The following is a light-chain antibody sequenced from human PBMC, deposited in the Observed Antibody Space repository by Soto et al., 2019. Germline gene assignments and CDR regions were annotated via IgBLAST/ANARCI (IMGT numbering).Light chain of an antibody. J-gene: IGKJ1*01. CDR1: QSLRSTY. V-gene: IGKV3-20*01. CDR2: GAS. Sequence: EIVLTQSPGTLSLSPGEGATLACRASQSLRSTYLAWYQQKPGQAPRLLIYGASSRATGIPDRFSGSGSGTDFTLTISRLEPEDFAVYYCQQYGNSPQTFGQGTKVDLK. CDR3: QQYGNSPQT.